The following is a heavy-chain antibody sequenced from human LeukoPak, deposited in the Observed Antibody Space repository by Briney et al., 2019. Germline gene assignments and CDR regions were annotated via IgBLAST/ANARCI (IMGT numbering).Heavy chain of an antibody. J-gene: IGHJ4*02. CDR2: INPNTGGT. Sequence: EASVKVSCKASGYTFTTYYIHWVRQAPGQGLEWMGWINPNTGGTNYAQKFQGRVTMTRDTSISTAYMELSRLRSDDTAVYYCARDSGEVPDYWGQGTLVTVSS. CDR1: GYTFTTYY. V-gene: IGHV1-2*02. CDR3: ARDSGEVPDY. D-gene: IGHD3-10*01.